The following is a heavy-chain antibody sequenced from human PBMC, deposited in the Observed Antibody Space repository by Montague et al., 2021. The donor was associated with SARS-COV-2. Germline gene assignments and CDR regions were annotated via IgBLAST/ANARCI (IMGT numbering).Heavy chain of an antibody. CDR3: ARHETGPPPFGD. CDR1: GGSIMRSDYD. Sequence: SETLSLTCTVSGGSIMRSDYDWGWIRQAPGKGLEWIGSIYYSGRTMYTPSLKTRLSMSIDKTKNQFSLRLNSVTAADTSIYYCARHETGPPPFGDWGQGTLVTVSS. D-gene: IGHD7-27*01. V-gene: IGHV4-39*01. J-gene: IGHJ4*02. CDR2: IYYSGRT.